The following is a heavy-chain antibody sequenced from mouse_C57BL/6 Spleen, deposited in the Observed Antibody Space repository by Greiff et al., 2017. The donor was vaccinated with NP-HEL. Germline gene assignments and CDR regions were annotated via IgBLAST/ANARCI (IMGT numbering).Heavy chain of an antibody. CDR2: IYPGDGDT. V-gene: IGHV1-80*01. CDR1: GYAFSSYW. J-gene: IGHJ2*01. Sequence: QVQLQQSGAELVKPGASVKISCKASGYAFSSYWMNWVKQRPGKGLEWIGQIYPGDGDTNYNGKFKGKATLTADKSSSTAYMQLSSLTSEDSAVSLCARSESTGEGGYFDYWGQGTTLTVSS. CDR3: ARSESTGEGGYFDY. D-gene: IGHD4-1*01.